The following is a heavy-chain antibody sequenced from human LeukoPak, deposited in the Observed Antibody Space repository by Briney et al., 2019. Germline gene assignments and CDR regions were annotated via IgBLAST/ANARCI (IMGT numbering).Heavy chain of an antibody. CDR3: AREKASSGQFDY. CDR2: ISSSGSTI. Sequence: GGSLRLSCAASGFTFSSYEMNWVRQAPGKGLEWVSYISSSGSTIYYADSVKGRFTISRDNAKNSLYLQMNSLRAEDTAVYYCAREKASSGQFDYWGQGTLVTVYS. CDR1: GFTFSSYE. V-gene: IGHV3-48*03. J-gene: IGHJ4*02. D-gene: IGHD3-22*01.